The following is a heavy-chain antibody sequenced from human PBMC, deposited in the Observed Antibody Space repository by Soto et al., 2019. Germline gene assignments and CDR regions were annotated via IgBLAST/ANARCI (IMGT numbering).Heavy chain of an antibody. CDR3: VSSKQQLVRGAFDI. D-gene: IGHD6-13*01. CDR2: VSSNGGST. CDR1: GFTFSSYA. V-gene: IGHV3-64D*06. Sequence: GGSLRLSCSASGFTFSSYAMHWVRQAPGKGLEYVSAVSSNGGSTYYADSVKGRFTISRDNSKNTLYLQMSSLRAEDTAVYYCVSSKQQLVRGAFDIWGQGTMFTVSS. J-gene: IGHJ3*02.